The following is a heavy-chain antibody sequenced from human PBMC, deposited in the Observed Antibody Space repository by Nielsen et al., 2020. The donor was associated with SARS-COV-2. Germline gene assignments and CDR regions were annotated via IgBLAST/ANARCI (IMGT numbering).Heavy chain of an antibody. V-gene: IGHV3-7*01. CDR3: ARDWSRAFDA. Sequence: GGSLRLSCAASGFTFSSLWMSWVRQVPGKGLEWVADIKPDGSEKVYVDSVKGRFTISRDNAKNSMSLQMNSLRVEDTAVYYCARDWSRAFDAWGQGTMVTVSS. J-gene: IGHJ3*01. CDR2: IKPDGSEK. CDR1: GFTFSSLW.